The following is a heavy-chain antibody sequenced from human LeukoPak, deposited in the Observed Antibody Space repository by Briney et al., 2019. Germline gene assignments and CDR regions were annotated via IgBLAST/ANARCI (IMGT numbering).Heavy chain of an antibody. CDR3: AKGEYYYGSGSYSYYGMDV. J-gene: IGHJ6*02. CDR1: GFTFDDYA. D-gene: IGHD3-10*01. V-gene: IGHV3-9*01. Sequence: GGSLRLSCAASGFTFDDYAMHWVRQAPGKGLEWVSGISWNSGSIGYADSVKGRFTISRDNAKNSLYLQMNSLRAEDTALYYCAKGEYYYGSGSYSYYGMDVWGQGTTVTVSS. CDR2: ISWNSGSI.